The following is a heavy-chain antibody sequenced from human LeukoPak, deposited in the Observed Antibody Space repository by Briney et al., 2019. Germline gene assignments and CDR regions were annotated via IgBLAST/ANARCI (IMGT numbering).Heavy chain of an antibody. CDR2: ISFDGSNK. J-gene: IGHJ4*02. CDR3: AREGSYCGGACYSNYYFDY. D-gene: IGHD2-21*02. V-gene: IGHV3-30-3*01. CDR1: GFTFSSYV. Sequence: GRSLRLSCAASGFTFSSYVMHWVRQAPGKGLERVADISFDGSNKYYTDSVKGRFTISRDNSKNTLYLQMNSLRPEDTAVYYCAREGSYCGGACYSNYYFDYWGQGTLVTVSS.